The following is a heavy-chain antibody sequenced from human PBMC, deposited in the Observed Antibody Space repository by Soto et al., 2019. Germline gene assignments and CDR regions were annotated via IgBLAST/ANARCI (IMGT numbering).Heavy chain of an antibody. CDR1: GGSISCDHY. J-gene: IGHJ6*02. CDR2: IYSSGST. Sequence: PSETLSLTCTVSGGSISCDHYWSWIRQPPGKGLEWIGYIYSSGSTYYKPSLKSRVSISVDTSKKQFYMKLNSVTAADTAVYYCARNRYGMHVWGQGTTVTVSS. CDR3: ARNRYGMHV. V-gene: IGHV4-30-4*01.